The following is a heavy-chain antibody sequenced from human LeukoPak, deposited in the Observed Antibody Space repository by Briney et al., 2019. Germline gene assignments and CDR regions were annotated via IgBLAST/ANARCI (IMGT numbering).Heavy chain of an antibody. V-gene: IGHV4-34*01. CDR3: ARDAYDSSGYSFDY. Sequence: SETLSLTCAVYGGSFSGYYWSWIRQPPGKRLEWIGEINHSGSTNYNPSLKSRVTISVDKSKNQISLKLSSVTAADTAVYYCARDAYDSSGYSFDYWGQGTLVTVSS. D-gene: IGHD3-22*01. J-gene: IGHJ4*02. CDR2: INHSGST. CDR1: GGSFSGYY.